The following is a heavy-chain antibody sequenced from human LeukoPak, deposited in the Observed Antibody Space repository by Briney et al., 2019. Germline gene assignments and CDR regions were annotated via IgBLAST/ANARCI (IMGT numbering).Heavy chain of an antibody. J-gene: IGHJ3*02. CDR1: GYTFTGYY. CDR3: ARLTPFCGGDCYDAFDI. Sequence: ASVKVSCKASGYTFTGYYMHWVRQAPGQGLEWMGWINPNSGGTNYAQKFQGRVTMTRDTSISTAYMELSRLRSDDTAVYYCARLTPFCGGDCYDAFDIWGQGTMVTVSS. D-gene: IGHD2-21*02. CDR2: INPNSGGT. V-gene: IGHV1-2*02.